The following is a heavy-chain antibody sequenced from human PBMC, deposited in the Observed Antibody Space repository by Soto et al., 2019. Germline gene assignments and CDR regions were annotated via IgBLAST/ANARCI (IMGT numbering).Heavy chain of an antibody. CDR3: AKEYSTSFDY. CDR2: ISAGGSNT. Sequence: GGALRLSCAASGFTFSNYAMNWVRQAPGKGLEWVSAISAGGSNTDYADSVKGRFTISSDNSKNALYLQMNSLRAEDTAVYYCAKEYSTSFDYWGQGTLVTVSS. CDR1: GFTFSNYA. J-gene: IGHJ4*02. V-gene: IGHV3-23*01. D-gene: IGHD6-6*01.